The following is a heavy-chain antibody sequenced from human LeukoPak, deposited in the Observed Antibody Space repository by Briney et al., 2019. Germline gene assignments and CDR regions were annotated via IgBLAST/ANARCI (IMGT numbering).Heavy chain of an antibody. CDR3: ARDEGCSSTSCYVLDY. CDR1: GFTFNNYW. CDR2: IKQDGSEK. J-gene: IGHJ4*02. V-gene: IGHV3-7*01. D-gene: IGHD2-2*01. Sequence: GGSLRLSCAASGFTFNNYWMNWVRQAPGKGLEWVANIKQDGSEKYYVDSVKGRFTISRDNAKNSLYLQMNSLRAEDTAVYYCARDEGCSSTSCYVLDYWGQGTLVTVSS.